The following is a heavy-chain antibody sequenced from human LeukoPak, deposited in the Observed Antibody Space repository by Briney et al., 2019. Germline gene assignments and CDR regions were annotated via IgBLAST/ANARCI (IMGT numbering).Heavy chain of an antibody. V-gene: IGHV4-4*02. CDR2: IYHSGSP. CDR3: ARVNINNWHSCDY. J-gene: IGHJ4*02. D-gene: IGHD1-1*01. Sequence: SKTLSLTCAVSGGSISSNNWWGWVRQPPGKGLEWIGEIYHSGSPNYNPSLKSRVTISVDKSRNHFSLNLSSVTAADTAVYYCARVNINNWHSCDYWGQGTLVTVSS. CDR1: GGSISSNNW.